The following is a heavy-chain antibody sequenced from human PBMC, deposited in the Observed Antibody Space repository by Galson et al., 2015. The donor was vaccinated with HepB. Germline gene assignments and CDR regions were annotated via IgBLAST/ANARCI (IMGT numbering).Heavy chain of an antibody. V-gene: IGHV4-59*01. Sequence: SETLSLTCTVSGGSINNYYWSWIRQPPGKGLEWIGYIYYIGSTNYNPSLKSRVTISVDTSKNQFSLKLNSVTAADTAVYYCARETWLNGMDVWGQGTTVTVSS. J-gene: IGHJ6*02. CDR1: GGSINNYY. CDR2: IYYIGST. CDR3: ARETWLNGMDV. D-gene: IGHD5-12*01.